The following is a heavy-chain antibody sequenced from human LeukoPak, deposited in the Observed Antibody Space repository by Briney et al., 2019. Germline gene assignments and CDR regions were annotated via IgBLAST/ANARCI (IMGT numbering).Heavy chain of an antibody. V-gene: IGHV5-10-1*01. D-gene: IGHD3-10*01. CDR2: IDPSDSYT. CDR1: GYSFTSYW. Sequence: GVSLKISCKVSGYSFTSYWISWVRQMPGKGLEWIGKIDPSDSYTNYSPSFQGHVTISGDESISTAYLQWNSLKASDTAMYYCARRGVTTQEPLDYWGQGTLVTVSS. CDR3: ARRGVTTQEPLDY. J-gene: IGHJ4*02.